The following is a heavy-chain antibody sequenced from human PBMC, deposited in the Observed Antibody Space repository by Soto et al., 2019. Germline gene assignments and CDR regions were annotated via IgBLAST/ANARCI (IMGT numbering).Heavy chain of an antibody. CDR2: IYNTGST. CDR3: ARDLWGYCGTDCYPLDV. D-gene: IGHD2-21*02. J-gene: IGHJ6*02. CDR1: GPSTTRNY. Sequence: SETLSLTCTVSGPSTTRNYSRWIRHPPGKGLEWIGYIYNTGSTVYNPSFKSRVTISVDTSKSQLSLRLNSVTAADTAVYYCARDLWGYCGTDCYPLDVWGQGTTVT. V-gene: IGHV4-59*01.